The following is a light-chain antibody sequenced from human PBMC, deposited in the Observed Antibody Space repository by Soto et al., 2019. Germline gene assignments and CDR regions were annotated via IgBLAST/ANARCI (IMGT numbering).Light chain of an antibody. J-gene: IGKJ4*01. CDR1: QSVTTMN. Sequence: EVVLTQSTDTLSLSPGERATLSCRASQSVTTMNMDWYQQTPGQAPRLLIYGTSNRAVGIPDRFSGSGSGTDFTLTISRLEPEDFVLYYCRQYGNSPLTFRGGTKVEIK. V-gene: IGKV3-20*01. CDR2: GTS. CDR3: RQYGNSPLT.